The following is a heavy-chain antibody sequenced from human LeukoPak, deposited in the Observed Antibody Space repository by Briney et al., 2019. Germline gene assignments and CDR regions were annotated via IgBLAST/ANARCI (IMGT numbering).Heavy chain of an antibody. CDR2: IYYSGST. D-gene: IGHD2-8*01. Sequence: PSETLSLTCTVSGGSISSYYWSWIRQPPGKGLEWIGYIYYSGSTNYNPSLKSRVTISVDTSKNQFSLKLSSVTAADTAVYYCARGRWPVYYFDYWGQGTLVTVSS. J-gene: IGHJ4*02. V-gene: IGHV4-59*08. CDR1: GGSISSYY. CDR3: ARGRWPVYYFDY.